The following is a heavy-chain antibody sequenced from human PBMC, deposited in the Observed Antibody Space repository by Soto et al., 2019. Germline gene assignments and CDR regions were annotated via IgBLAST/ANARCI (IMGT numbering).Heavy chain of an antibody. J-gene: IGHJ6*02. CDR3: ARGVGYEAEQDYGMDV. D-gene: IGHD2-8*02. V-gene: IGHV4-59*01. Sequence: PSATLSLTCTVSGGSISSYYWSWIRQPPGKGLEWIGYIYYSGSTNYNPSLKSRVTISVDTSKNQLSLKLSSVTAAETAVYYCARGVGYEAEQDYGMDVWGQGTTVTVSS. CDR1: GGSISSYY. CDR2: IYYSGST.